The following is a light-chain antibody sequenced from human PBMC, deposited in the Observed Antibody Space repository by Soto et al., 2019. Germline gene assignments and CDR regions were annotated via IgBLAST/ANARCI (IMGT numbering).Light chain of an antibody. CDR3: CSYAGRNTLI. CDR2: DVT. J-gene: IGLJ2*01. Sequence: QSVLTQPRSVSGSPGQSVTISCSGTTSDIGNYDYVSWFQQHPDMAPKLLIYDVTKRPSGVSDRFSGSKSANTASLTISGLQADDEADYYCCSYAGRNTLIFGGGTQLTVL. V-gene: IGLV2-11*01. CDR1: TSDIGNYDY.